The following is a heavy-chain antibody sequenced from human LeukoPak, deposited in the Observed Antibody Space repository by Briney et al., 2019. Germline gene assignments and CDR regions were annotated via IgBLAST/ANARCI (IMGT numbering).Heavy chain of an antibody. V-gene: IGHV3-21*01. CDR1: GFSFSDYY. Sequence: PGGSLRLSCAASGFSFSDYYMNWVRQAPGKGLEWVSSISSGSSYIFYADSMKGRFTISRDNAKTSLYLQMNSLRAEDTAVYYCARQVGVDDAFDIWGQGTKVTVSS. J-gene: IGHJ3*02. D-gene: IGHD1-26*01. CDR3: ARQVGVDDAFDI. CDR2: ISSGSSYI.